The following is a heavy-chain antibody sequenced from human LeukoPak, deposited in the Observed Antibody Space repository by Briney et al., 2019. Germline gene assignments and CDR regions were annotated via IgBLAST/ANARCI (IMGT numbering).Heavy chain of an antibody. CDR2: IYYNGNT. V-gene: IGHV4-59*12. CDR1: DGSINSYY. CDR3: ARDLLNEGNHLDY. J-gene: IGHJ4*02. Sequence: PSETLSLTCSVSDGSINSYYWNWIRRPPGKGLEWIGYIYYNGNTNYNPSLKSRVTISVDTSKNQFSLKLSSVTAADTAVYYCARDLLNEGNHLDYWGQGTLVTVSS. D-gene: IGHD4-23*01.